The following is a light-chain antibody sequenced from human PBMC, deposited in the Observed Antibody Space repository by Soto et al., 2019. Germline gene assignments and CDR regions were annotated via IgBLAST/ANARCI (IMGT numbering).Light chain of an antibody. CDR2: DAS. CDR1: QSISSW. Sequence: DIQMTQSPSTLSASVGDRVTITCRASQSISSWLAWYQQKPGKAPKLLIYDASSLESGVPSRFSGSGSGTEFTLTISSLQSDDFATYYCQQYNSYSTFGQETKVEIK. CDR3: QQYNSYST. V-gene: IGKV1-5*01. J-gene: IGKJ1*01.